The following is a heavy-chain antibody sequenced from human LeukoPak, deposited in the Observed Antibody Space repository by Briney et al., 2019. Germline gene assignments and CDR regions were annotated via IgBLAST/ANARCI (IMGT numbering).Heavy chain of an antibody. D-gene: IGHD4-17*01. CDR1: GVSISSNY. Sequence: SETLSLTCTVSGVSISSNYWSWIRQTPGKGLEWIGYGYVHHSGGTNCNPSLKSRVTMSTDTSSNKFSLNLRPVTAADTAVYYCAREYGDLDYWGRGTLVTVSS. V-gene: IGHV4-59*12. CDR2: GYVHHSGGT. CDR3: AREYGDLDY. J-gene: IGHJ4*02.